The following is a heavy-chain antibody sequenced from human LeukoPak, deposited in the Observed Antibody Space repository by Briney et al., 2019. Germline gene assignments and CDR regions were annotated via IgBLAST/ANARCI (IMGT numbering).Heavy chain of an antibody. Sequence: PGGSLRLSCAASGFTVSNNYMNWVRQAPGKGLEWGSVIYSGGSTYYADSVKGRFTISRDNSKNTLYLQMNSLRAEDTAVYYCARGISSRYFDYWGQGTLVTVSS. CDR3: ARGISSRYFDY. D-gene: IGHD2-15*01. V-gene: IGHV3-53*01. CDR2: IYSGGST. J-gene: IGHJ4*02. CDR1: GFTVSNNY.